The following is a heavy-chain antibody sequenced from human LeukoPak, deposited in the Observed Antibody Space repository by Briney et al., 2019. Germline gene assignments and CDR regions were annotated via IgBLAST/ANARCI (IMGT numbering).Heavy chain of an antibody. V-gene: IGHV4-59*01. J-gene: IGHJ6*03. CDR1: GGSISSYY. Sequence: SETLSLTCTVSGGSISSYYWSWIRQPPGKGREWIGYIYYRGGTNYNPSLKSRVTISVDTSKNQFSLKLSSVTAADTAVYYCARNPVYYYDSSGYPLYYYYYMDVWGKGTTVTVSS. CDR3: ARNPVYYYDSSGYPLYYYYYMDV. CDR2: IYYRGGT. D-gene: IGHD3-22*01.